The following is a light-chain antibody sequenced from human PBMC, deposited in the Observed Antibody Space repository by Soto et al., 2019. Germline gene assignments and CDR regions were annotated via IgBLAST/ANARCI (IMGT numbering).Light chain of an antibody. V-gene: IGKV1-5*01. CDR2: DAS. CDR3: QQYNSYSPT. Sequence: DIQMTQSPSTLSGSVGDRVTITCRASQTISSWLAWYQQKPGKAPKLLIYDASSLESGVPSRFSGSGSGTAFTLTISSLQPDDFATYYCQQYNSYSPTFGQGTKVDIK. J-gene: IGKJ1*01. CDR1: QTISSW.